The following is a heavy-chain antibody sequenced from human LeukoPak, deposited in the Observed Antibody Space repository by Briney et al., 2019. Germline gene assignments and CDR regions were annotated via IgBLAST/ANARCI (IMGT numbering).Heavy chain of an antibody. CDR2: IGGSGAST. D-gene: IGHD6-19*01. Sequence: GGSLRLSCAASEFAFSSYAMSWVRQAPGKGLEWVSAIGGSGASTYYADSVKGRFTISRDNSKNTLYLQMNSLRAEDTAVYYCARDLSSGWNDYWGQGTLVTVSS. J-gene: IGHJ4*02. V-gene: IGHV3-23*01. CDR3: ARDLSSGWNDY. CDR1: EFAFSSYA.